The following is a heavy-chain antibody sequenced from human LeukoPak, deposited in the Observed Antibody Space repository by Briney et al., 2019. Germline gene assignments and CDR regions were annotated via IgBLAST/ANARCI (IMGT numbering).Heavy chain of an antibody. D-gene: IGHD2-2*01. CDR2: ISSNGGST. CDR3: ARYYCNSTSYHYVDY. Sequence: GGSLRLSCAASGFTFSSYAMHWVRQAPGKGLEYVSAISSNGGSTYYANSVKGRFTISRDNSKNTLYPQMDSLRAEDTAVYYCARYYCNSTSYHYVDYWGQGTLVTVSS. CDR1: GFTFSSYA. V-gene: IGHV3-64*01. J-gene: IGHJ4*02.